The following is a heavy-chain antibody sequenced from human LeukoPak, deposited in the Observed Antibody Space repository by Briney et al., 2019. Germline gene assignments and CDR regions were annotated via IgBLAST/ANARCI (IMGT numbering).Heavy chain of an antibody. V-gene: IGHV3-53*01. D-gene: IGHD4-17*01. CDR1: GFTVSNNY. J-gene: IGHJ4*02. CDR2: IYNDGHGGNT. CDR3: ARGFSEDYGDYFDY. Sequence: GGALRLSCAASGFTVSNNYMSWVRQAPGEGLEGVSVIYNDGHGGNTYYADSVKGRFTISRDNSKNTLYLQMSSLRADDTAVYYCARGFSEDYGDYFDYWGQGTLVTVSS.